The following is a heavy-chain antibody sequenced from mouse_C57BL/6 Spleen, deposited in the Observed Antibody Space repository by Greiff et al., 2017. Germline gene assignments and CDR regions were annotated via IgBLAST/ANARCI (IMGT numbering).Heavy chain of an antibody. Sequence: VQLQQSGAELMKPGASVTLSCKATGYTFTGYWIEWVKQRPGHGLEWIGVFLPGSGSNNYNETFTGKATFTADKSSNTAFMQLSSLTAEYSAIYFCARGASMVTGGFAYWGQGTLVTVSA. CDR2: FLPGSGSN. V-gene: IGHV1-9*01. D-gene: IGHD2-2*01. CDR1: GYTFTGYW. J-gene: IGHJ3*01. CDR3: ARGASMVTGGFAY.